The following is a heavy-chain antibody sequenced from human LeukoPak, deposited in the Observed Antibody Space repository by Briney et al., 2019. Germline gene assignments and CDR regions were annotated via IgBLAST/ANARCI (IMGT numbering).Heavy chain of an antibody. D-gene: IGHD6-13*01. CDR2: IYYSGIT. V-gene: IGHV4-59*01. J-gene: IGHJ4*01. CDR3: ASSHLYSGSGYLTRKFDY. CDR1: GGSISSYY. Sequence: PSETLSLTWTVSGGSISSYYWSWIRQPPGKGLEYLGYIYYSGITNYNPSLKSRATISVDTSKNQFSLKLSSVTAADTAVYYCASSHLYSGSGYLTRKFDYWGQGTLITVSS.